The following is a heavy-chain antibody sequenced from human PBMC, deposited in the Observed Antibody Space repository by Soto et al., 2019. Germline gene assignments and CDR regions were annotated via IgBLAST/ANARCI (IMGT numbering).Heavy chain of an antibody. J-gene: IGHJ5*02. CDR2: INPSGGST. CDR1: GYTFTSYY. Sequence: ASVKVSCKASGYTFTSYYMHWVRQAPGQGLEWMGIINPSGGSTSYAQKFQGRVTMTRDTSTSTVYMELSSLRSEDTAVYYCARDLNPPVDYYDSSGYYMVSWFDPWGQGTLLTVSS. D-gene: IGHD3-22*01. CDR3: ARDLNPPVDYYDSSGYYMVSWFDP. V-gene: IGHV1-46*01.